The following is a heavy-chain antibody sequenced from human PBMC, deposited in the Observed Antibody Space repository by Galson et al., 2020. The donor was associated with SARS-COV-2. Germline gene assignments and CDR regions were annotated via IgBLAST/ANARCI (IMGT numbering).Heavy chain of an antibody. Sequence: TGGSLRLSCAASGFTFSNHAMYWVRQTPGKGLEWVSFISSDGSNIYYADSVKGRFTISRDNSKNTLYLQMNSLRAEDTAVYYCARDGNYRHYFDYWGQGALVTVSS. D-gene: IGHD1-7*01. CDR1: GFTFSNHA. CDR3: ARDGNYRHYFDY. J-gene: IGHJ4*02. CDR2: ISSDGSNI. V-gene: IGHV3-30*04.